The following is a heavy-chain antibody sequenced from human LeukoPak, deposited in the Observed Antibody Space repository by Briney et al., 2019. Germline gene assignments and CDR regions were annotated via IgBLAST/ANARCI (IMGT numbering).Heavy chain of an antibody. Sequence: PSETLSLTCAVYGGSFSGYYWSWIRQPPGKGLEWIGEINHSGSTNYNPSLKSRVTISVDTSKNQFSLKLSSVTAADTAAYYCARGGKRRWLPFFDYWAREPWSPSPQ. CDR1: GGSFSGYY. V-gene: IGHV4-34*01. CDR2: INHSGST. CDR3: ARGGKRRWLPFFDY. D-gene: IGHD5-24*01. J-gene: IGHJ4*02.